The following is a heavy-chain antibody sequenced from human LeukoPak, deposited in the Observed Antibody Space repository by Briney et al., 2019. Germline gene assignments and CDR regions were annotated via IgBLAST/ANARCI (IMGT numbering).Heavy chain of an antibody. CDR1: GYSISSGYY. CDR2: IYYSGST. CDR3: ARHNYGSGSYFDY. J-gene: IGHJ4*02. V-gene: IGHV4-38-2*02. Sequence: SETLSLTCTVSGYSISSGYYWGWVRQPPGKGLEWIGSIYYSGSTYYNPSLKSRVTISVDTSKNQFSLKLSSVTAADTAVYYCARHNYGSGSYFDYWGQGTLVTVSS. D-gene: IGHD3-10*01.